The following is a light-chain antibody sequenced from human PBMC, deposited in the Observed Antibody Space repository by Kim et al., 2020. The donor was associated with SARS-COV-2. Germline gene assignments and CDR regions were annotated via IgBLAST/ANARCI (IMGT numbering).Light chain of an antibody. J-gene: IGLJ2*01. CDR3: SSYAGSNKVV. CDR1: SSDVGNYNY. CDR2: EVT. Sequence: QSALTQPPSASGSPGQSVTISCTGTSSDVGNYNYLPWYQQHPGKAPKLMIYEVTKRPSGVPDRFSGSKSGNTASLTVSGLQADDEADYYCSSYAGSNKVVFGGGTKLTVL. V-gene: IGLV2-8*01.